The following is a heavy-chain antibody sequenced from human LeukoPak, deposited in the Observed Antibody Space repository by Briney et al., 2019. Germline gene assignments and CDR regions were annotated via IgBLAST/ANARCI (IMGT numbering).Heavy chain of an antibody. CDR1: GGSISSYY. CDR3: ARGLRVGNTGYYFDY. Sequence: SETLSLTCTVSGGSISSYYWSWIRQPPGKGLEWIGYIYYSGSTNYNPSLKSRVTISVDTSKNQSSLKLSSVTAADTAVYYCARGLRVGNTGYYFDYWGQGTLVTVSS. V-gene: IGHV4-59*01. J-gene: IGHJ4*02. CDR2: IYYSGST. D-gene: IGHD1-26*01.